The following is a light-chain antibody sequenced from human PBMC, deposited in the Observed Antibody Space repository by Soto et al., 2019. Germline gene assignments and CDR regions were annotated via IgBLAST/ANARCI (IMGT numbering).Light chain of an antibody. CDR2: DAS. CDR3: QQRSTWT. CDR1: QSVSSY. J-gene: IGKJ1*01. Sequence: EVVLTQSPATLSLSPGERATLSCRASQSVSSYFAWYQQKPGQGPRLLIYDASKRATDIPARFTGSGSGTDFTLTISSLEPEDFAVYFCQQRSTWTFGQGTKVEI. V-gene: IGKV3-11*01.